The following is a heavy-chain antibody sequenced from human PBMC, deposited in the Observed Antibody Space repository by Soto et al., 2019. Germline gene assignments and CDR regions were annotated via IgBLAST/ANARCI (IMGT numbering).Heavy chain of an antibody. V-gene: IGHV1-18*01. D-gene: IGHD2-15*01. CDR2: ISAYNGNT. J-gene: IGHJ6*02. CDR3: ARFGLYCSGGSCYPNYYYYYGMDV. CDR1: GYTFTSYG. Sequence: ASVKVSCKASGYTFTSYGISWVRQAPGQGLEWMGWISAYNGNTNYAQKLQGRVTMTTDTSTNTANMELRSLRSDDTAVYYCARFGLYCSGGSCYPNYYYYYGMDVWGQGTTVTVSS.